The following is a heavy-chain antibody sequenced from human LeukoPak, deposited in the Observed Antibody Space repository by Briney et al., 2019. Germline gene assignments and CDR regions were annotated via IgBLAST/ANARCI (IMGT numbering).Heavy chain of an antibody. J-gene: IGHJ4*02. CDR1: GFTFSSYA. Sequence: GGSLRLSCAASGFTFSSYAMSWVRQAPGKGLEWVSAISGSGGSTYYADSVKGRFTISRDNSKNTLYLQMNSLRAEDTAVYYCAKDPSIGWHNINFDYWGQGTLVTVSS. D-gene: IGHD6-25*01. CDR3: AKDPSIGWHNINFDY. CDR2: ISGSGGST. V-gene: IGHV3-23*01.